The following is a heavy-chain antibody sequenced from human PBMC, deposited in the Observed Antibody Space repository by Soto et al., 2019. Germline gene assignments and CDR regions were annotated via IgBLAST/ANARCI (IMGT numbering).Heavy chain of an antibody. CDR2: ISYDGSNK. J-gene: IGHJ3*02. D-gene: IGHD3-3*01. CDR3: AKGRGYDFWSGYYPPGGAFDI. CDR1: GFTFSSSG. V-gene: IGHV3-30*18. Sequence: GVSLRLSSAASGFTFSSSGMHWVRQAPGKGLSWVAVISYDGSNKYYADSVKGRFTISRDNSKNTLYLQMNSLRAEDTAVYYCAKGRGYDFWSGYYPPGGAFDIWGQGT.